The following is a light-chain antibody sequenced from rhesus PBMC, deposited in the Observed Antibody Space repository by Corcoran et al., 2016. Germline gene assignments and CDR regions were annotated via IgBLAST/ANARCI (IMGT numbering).Light chain of an antibody. J-gene: IGLJ1*01. Sequence: QSVVTQEPSLTVPPGGTVTLTCGSSTEAVTSANYPHWFPQKPGQAPMGLIYNTNSKHSWTPARFSGALAGGKAALTRSGAQTEDGAEYNCLLDYIGGQLVFGAGSRLTVL. CDR1: TEAVTSANY. CDR3: LLDYIGGQLV. V-gene: IGLV7-76*01. CDR2: NTN.